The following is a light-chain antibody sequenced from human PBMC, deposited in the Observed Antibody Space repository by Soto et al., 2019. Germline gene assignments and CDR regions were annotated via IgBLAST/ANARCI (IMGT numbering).Light chain of an antibody. J-gene: IGKJ1*01. CDR2: GAA. CDR3: HQHSYISWA. CDR1: QSVSSSY. Sequence: EILVTQSQGSLSLSLGDRATLSCRASQSVSSSYLAWYQQQPGQAPRLLISGAAGRVTGGADRFCGSGAGAAFSLPIISRLSHDVAVNYCHQHSYISWAFGQVANVAIK. V-gene: IGKV3-20*01.